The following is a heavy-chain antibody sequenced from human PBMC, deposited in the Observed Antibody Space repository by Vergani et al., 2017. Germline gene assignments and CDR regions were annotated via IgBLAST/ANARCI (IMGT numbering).Heavy chain of an antibody. CDR3: ARPTGIAVAGGTFDY. D-gene: IGHD6-19*01. CDR2: IYYSGSP. V-gene: IGHV4-39*01. CDR1: GGSISSSSYY. J-gene: IGHJ4*02. Sequence: QLQLQESGPGLVKPSETLSLTCTVSGGSISSSSYYWGWIRQPPGKGLEWIGSIYYSGSPYYNPSLKSRVTISVDTSKNQFSLKLSSVTAADTAVYYCARPTGIAVAGGTFDYWGQGTLVTVSS.